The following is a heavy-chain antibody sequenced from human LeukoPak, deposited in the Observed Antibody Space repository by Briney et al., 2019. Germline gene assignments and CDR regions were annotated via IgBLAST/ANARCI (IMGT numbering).Heavy chain of an antibody. V-gene: IGHV4-30-2*01. CDR2: IYHSGST. D-gene: IGHD3-9*01. CDR3: ARDFEGLFDY. Sequence: SQTLSLTCAVSGGSISSGGYSWSWIRQPPGTGLEWIGYIYHSGSTYYNPSLKSRVTISVDRSKNQFSLKLSSVTAADTAVYYCARDFEGLFDYWGQGTLVTVSS. CDR1: GGSISSGGYS. J-gene: IGHJ4*02.